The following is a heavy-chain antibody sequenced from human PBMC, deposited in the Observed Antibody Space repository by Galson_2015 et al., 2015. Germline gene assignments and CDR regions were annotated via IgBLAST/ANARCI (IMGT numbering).Heavy chain of an antibody. V-gene: IGHV4-59*01. CDR2: IYYSGST. J-gene: IGHJ4*02. D-gene: IGHD6-13*01. Sequence: TLSLTCTVSGGSISSYYWSWIRQPPGKGLEWIGYIYYSGSTNYNPSLKSRVTISVDTSKNQFSLKLSSVTAADTAVYYCARAFAAGTDYWGQGTLVTVSS. CDR1: GGSISSYY. CDR3: ARAFAAGTDY.